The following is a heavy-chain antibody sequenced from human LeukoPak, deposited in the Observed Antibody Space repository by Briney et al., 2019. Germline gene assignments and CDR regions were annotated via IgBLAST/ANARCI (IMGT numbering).Heavy chain of an antibody. J-gene: IGHJ3*02. CDR3: ARVTWPYSSSPSGYIAFDI. D-gene: IGHD6-6*01. CDR2: INPSGGST. CDR1: GGTFSSYA. V-gene: IGHV1-46*01. Sequence: ASVKVSCKASGGTFSSYAISWVRQAPGQGLEWMGIINPSGGSTSYAQKFQGRVTMTRDTSTSTVYMELSSLRSEDTAVYYCARVTWPYSSSPSGYIAFDIWGQGTMVTVSS.